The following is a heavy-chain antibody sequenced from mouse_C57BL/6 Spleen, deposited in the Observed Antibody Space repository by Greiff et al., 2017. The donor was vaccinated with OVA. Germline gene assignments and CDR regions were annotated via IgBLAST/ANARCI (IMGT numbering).Heavy chain of an antibody. V-gene: IGHV1-9*01. CDR2: ILPGSGST. J-gene: IGHJ2*01. D-gene: IGHD2-3*01. CDR3: AREDDGYYVLYFDY. CDR1: GYTFTGYW. Sequence: QVQLQQSGAELMKPGASVKLSCKATGYTFTGYWIEWVKQRPGHGLEWIGEILPGSGSTNYNEKFKGKATFTADTSSNTAYRQLSSLTTEDSAIYYCAREDDGYYVLYFDYWGQGTTLTVSS.